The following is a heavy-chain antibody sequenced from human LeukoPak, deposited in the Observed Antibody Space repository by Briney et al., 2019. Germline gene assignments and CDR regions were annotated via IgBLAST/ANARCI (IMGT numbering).Heavy chain of an antibody. D-gene: IGHD3-22*01. CDR1: GFTFSSYA. V-gene: IGHV3-30-3*01. CDR2: ISYDGSNK. Sequence: PGASLRLSCAASGFTFSSYAMHWVRQAPGKGLEWVAVISYDGSNKYYADSVKGRFTISRDNSKNTLYLQMNSLRAEDTAVYYCARDQKTHSSGYYYSYYFDYWGQGTLVTVSS. J-gene: IGHJ4*02. CDR3: ARDQKTHSSGYYYSYYFDY.